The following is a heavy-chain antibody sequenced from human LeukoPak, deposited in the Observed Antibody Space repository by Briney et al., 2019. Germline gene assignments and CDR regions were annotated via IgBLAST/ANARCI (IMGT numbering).Heavy chain of an antibody. V-gene: IGHV7-4-1*02. Sequence: ASVKVSCKASGYTFTGYYMHWVRQAPGRGLEWMGWINTNTGNPTYAQGFTGRFVFSLDNSVSTAYLQISSLKAEDTAVYYCARAFLAGRGSDYWGQGTLVTVSS. J-gene: IGHJ4*02. CDR1: GYTFTGYY. CDR2: INTNTGNP. CDR3: ARAFLAGRGSDY. D-gene: IGHD3-16*01.